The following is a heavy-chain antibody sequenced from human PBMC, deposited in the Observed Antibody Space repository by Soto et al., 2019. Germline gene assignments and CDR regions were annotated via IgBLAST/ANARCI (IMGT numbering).Heavy chain of an antibody. V-gene: IGHV2-70*20. CDR3: ARTPFCGSGSHFDY. D-gene: IGHD3-10*01. J-gene: IGHJ4*02. CDR2: IDWDDDK. CDR1: GFSLSTSGMC. Sequence: XGPTLVNPTQTLTLTCTFSGFSLSTSGMCVSWVRQPPGKALEWLALIDWDDDKYYSTSLKTRLTISKDTSKNQVVLTMTNMDPVDTATYYCARTPFCGSGSHFDYWGQGTLVTVSS.